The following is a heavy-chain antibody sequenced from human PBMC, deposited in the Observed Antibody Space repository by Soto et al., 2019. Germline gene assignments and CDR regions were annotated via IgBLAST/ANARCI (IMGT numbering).Heavy chain of an antibody. V-gene: IGHV3-23*01. Sequence: GGSLRLSCAASGFTFSSYAMSWVRQAPGKGLEWVSAISGSGGSTYYADSVKGRFTISRDNSKNTLYLQMNSLRAEDTAVYYCATMTIRGYSSSWYGRGAFDIWGQGTMVTVSS. CDR1: GFTFSSYA. CDR3: ATMTIRGYSSSWYGRGAFDI. J-gene: IGHJ3*02. D-gene: IGHD6-13*01. CDR2: ISGSGGST.